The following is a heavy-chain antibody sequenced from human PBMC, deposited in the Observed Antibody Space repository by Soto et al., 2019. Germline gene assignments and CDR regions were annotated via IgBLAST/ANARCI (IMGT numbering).Heavy chain of an antibody. CDR2: ITGSGGDT. D-gene: IGHD2-21*01. J-gene: IGHJ4*02. CDR1: GFTFSDFV. V-gene: IGHV3-23*01. CDR3: AKGSASTRPYCFDY. Sequence: EVQLLESGGGLVQPGGSLRLSCAASGFTFSDFVMSWVRQAPGKGLEWVSAITGSGGDTYYADSVKGRFTISRDHSKNTLYLQKSSLRAEDTAFYYCAKGSASTRPYCFDYWGQGALVTVSS.